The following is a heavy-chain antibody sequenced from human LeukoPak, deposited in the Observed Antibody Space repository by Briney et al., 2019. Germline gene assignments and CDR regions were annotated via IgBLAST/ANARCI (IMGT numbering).Heavy chain of an antibody. CDR1: GFTFSAYW. D-gene: IGHD2-21*01. V-gene: IGHV3-74*01. Sequence: GGSLRLSCAASGFTFSAYWMHWVRQTPGKWLVWVSRIKPDGSTTAYADSVKGRFTISRDNARNTLYLQLNSLGAEDTAIYYCARVSSLWSFDYWGQGTLVTVSS. CDR3: ARVSSLWSFDY. CDR2: IKPDGSTT. J-gene: IGHJ4*02.